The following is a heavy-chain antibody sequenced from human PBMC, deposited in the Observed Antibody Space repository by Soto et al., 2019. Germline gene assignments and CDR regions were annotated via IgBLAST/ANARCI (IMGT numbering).Heavy chain of an antibody. J-gene: IGHJ3*01. CDR3: ARGNALDV. D-gene: IGHD3-10*01. CDR2: TYYRSKWFH. Sequence: SQTLSLTCAISGDSVSSDITSWNWVRQSPSRGLEWLGRTYYRSKWFHDYAASVKSRITINPDTSKNQFSLELNSMTPEDTAVYYCARGNALDVWGQGTVVTVSS. V-gene: IGHV6-1*01. CDR1: GDSVSSDITS.